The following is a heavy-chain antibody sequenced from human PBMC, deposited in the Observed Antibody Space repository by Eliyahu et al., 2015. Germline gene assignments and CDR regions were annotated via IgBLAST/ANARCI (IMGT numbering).Heavy chain of an antibody. Sequence: QVQLVESGGGLVKPGGSLXLSCAAAGFTFSAYYMSWIRQGPGKGLEWVSSISSSNNYIYYADSVKGRFTISRDDAKNSLYLQMNSLRAEDTAVYYCTRGGGYCGGRSCYTIDSCGQGILVTVSS. CDR3: TRGGGYCGGRSCYTIDS. D-gene: IGHD2-15*01. J-gene: IGHJ4*02. CDR2: ISSSNNYI. V-gene: IGHV3-11*06. CDR1: GFTFSAYY.